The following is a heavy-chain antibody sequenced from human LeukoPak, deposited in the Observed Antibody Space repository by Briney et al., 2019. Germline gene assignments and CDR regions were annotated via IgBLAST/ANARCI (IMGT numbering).Heavy chain of an antibody. Sequence: GGSLRLSCAASGFTFSSYVMHWVRQAPGKGLEWVAVIWYDGSNKYYADSVKGRFTISRDNSKNTLYLQMNSLRAEDTAVYYCARPVPGPIFGVVIHPLDYWGQGTLVTVSS. J-gene: IGHJ4*02. D-gene: IGHD3-3*01. V-gene: IGHV3-33*01. CDR1: GFTFSSYV. CDR2: IWYDGSNK. CDR3: ARPVPGPIFGVVIHPLDY.